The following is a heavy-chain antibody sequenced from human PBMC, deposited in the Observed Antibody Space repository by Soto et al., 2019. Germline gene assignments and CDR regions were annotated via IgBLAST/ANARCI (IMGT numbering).Heavy chain of an antibody. Sequence: SETLSLTCAVYGGSFSGYYWSWIRQPPGKGLEWIGEINHSGSTNYNPSLKSRVTISVDTSKNQFSLKLSSVTAADTAVYYCARGFVTTGTKGDDYWGQGTLVTVSS. CDR3: ARGFVTTGTKGDDY. D-gene: IGHD1-1*01. V-gene: IGHV4-34*01. CDR2: INHSGST. J-gene: IGHJ4*02. CDR1: GGSFSGYY.